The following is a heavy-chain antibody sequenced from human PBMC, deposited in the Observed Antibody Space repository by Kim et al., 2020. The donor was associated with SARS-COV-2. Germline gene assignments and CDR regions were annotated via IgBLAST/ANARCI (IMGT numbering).Heavy chain of an antibody. V-gene: IGHV4-30-2*01. CDR3: ARGVSGYYEYYFDY. Sequence: SETLSLTCAVSGGSISSGGYSWSWIRQPPGKGLEWIGYIYHSGSTYYNPSLKSRVTISVDRSKNQFSLKLSSVTAADTAVYYCARGVSGYYEYYFDYWGQGTLVTVSS. J-gene: IGHJ4*02. CDR2: IYHSGST. D-gene: IGHD3-22*01. CDR1: GGSISSGGYS.